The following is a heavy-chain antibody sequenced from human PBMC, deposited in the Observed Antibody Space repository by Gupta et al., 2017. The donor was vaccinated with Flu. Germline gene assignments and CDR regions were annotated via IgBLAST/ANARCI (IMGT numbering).Heavy chain of an antibody. Sequence: EVQLLESGGGLGQPGGSLRLSCVASGFTFRSYAMSWVRQAPGKGLEWVSAIRDSVAKTFFADSVKGRFSISRDNPKNTLYLQMNSLRAEDTAVYYCAKVQSSGAFYFYYMDVWGQGTTVTVSS. J-gene: IGHJ6*03. V-gene: IGHV3-23*01. CDR3: AKVQSSGAFYFYYMDV. CDR1: GFTFRSYA. CDR2: IRDSVAKT.